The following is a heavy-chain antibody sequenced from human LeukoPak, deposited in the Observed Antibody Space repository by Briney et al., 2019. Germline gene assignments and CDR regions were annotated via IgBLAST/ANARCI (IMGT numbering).Heavy chain of an antibody. CDR1: GLTLSSYW. CDR2: IKQDGSEK. CDR3: AKEIVVVVAATGDY. Sequence: GGSLRLSCAASGLTLSSYWMSWVRQAPGKGLEWVANIKQDGSEKYYVDSVKGRFTISRDNAKNSLYLQMNSLRAEDTAVYYCAKEIVVVVAATGDYWGQGTLVTVSS. D-gene: IGHD2-15*01. J-gene: IGHJ4*02. V-gene: IGHV3-7*03.